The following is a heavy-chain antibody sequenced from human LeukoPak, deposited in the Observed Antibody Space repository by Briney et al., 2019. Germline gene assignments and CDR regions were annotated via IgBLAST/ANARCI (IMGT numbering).Heavy chain of an antibody. J-gene: IGHJ6*02. CDR2: MNPNSGNT. CDR3: ARGGSSSWLAYYYYYGMDV. Sequence: GASVKVSCKASGYTFTSYDINWVRQATGQGLEWMGWMNPNSGNTGYAQKFQGRVTMTWNTSISTAYMELSSLRSEDTAVYYCARGGSSSWLAYYYYYGMDVWGQGTTVTVSS. V-gene: IGHV1-8*01. CDR1: GYTFTSYD. D-gene: IGHD6-13*01.